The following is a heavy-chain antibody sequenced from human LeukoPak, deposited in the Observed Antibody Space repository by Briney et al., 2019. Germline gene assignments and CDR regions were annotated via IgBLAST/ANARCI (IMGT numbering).Heavy chain of an antibody. Sequence: SETLSLTCTVSGGSISSGGDYWSWIRQHPGKGLEWIGYLYYSGITYYNPPLKSRVTISVDTSKNQFSLKLSSVTAADTAVYYCARMGYDSSGYYRSHFDYWGQGTLVTVSS. CDR3: ARMGYDSSGYYRSHFDY. J-gene: IGHJ4*02. CDR2: LYYSGIT. D-gene: IGHD3-22*01. V-gene: IGHV4-31*03. CDR1: GGSISSGGDY.